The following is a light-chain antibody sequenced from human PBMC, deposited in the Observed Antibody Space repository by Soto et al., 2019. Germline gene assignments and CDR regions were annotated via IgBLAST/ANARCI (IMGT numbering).Light chain of an antibody. CDR1: SSNIGAGYD. V-gene: IGLV1-40*01. J-gene: IGLJ2*01. CDR2: ADN. Sequence: QSVLTQTPSVSGAPGQKITMSCTGSSSNIGAGYDVHWYQQVPGTAPRLLIYADNNRPSGVPYRFSASKSGASASLAITGLQGEDEATYYCQSYDTSLSGVIFGAGTKVTVL. CDR3: QSYDTSLSGVI.